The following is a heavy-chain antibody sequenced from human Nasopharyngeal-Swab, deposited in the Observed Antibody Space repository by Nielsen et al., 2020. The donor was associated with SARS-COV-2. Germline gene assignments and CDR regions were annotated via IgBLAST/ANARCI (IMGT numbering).Heavy chain of an antibody. CDR1: EFTFGYYG. J-gene: IGHJ6*02. D-gene: IGHD6-19*01. CDR3: ARDIGHSSGWYSYYSYGMDV. CDR2: ISYDGSKK. V-gene: IGHV3-30*03. Sequence: GGSLRLSCAASEFTFGYYGMHWVRQAPGKGLEWVAVISYDGSKKYYVDSVKGRLTISRDNSKNTLYLQMNSLRAEDTAVYYCARDIGHSSGWYSYYSYGMDVWGQGTTVTVSS.